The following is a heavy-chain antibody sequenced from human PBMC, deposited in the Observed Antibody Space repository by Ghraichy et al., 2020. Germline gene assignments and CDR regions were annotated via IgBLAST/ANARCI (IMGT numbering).Heavy chain of an antibody. CDR1: GGSISRGSGY. CDR3: ARLKGVFLVWFGELKGDALDI. J-gene: IGHJ3*02. D-gene: IGHD3-10*01. CDR2: VSYSGSA. V-gene: IGHV4-39*01. Sequence: SETLSLTCTVSGGSISRGSGYWGWIRQPPGKGLEFIGTVSYSGSAHYSPSLNSRVSMSVDTSKNQFSLTLTSVTAADTSVYYCARLKGVFLVWFGELKGDALDIWGQGTRVTVSS.